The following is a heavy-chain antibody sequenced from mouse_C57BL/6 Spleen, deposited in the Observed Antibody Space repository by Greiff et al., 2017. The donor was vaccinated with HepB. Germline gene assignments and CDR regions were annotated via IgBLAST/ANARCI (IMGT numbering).Heavy chain of an antibody. Sequence: QVQLKQSGAELVKPGASVKMSCKASGYTFTSYWITWVKQRPGQGLEWIGDIYPGSGSTNYNEKFKSKATLTVDTSSSTAYMQLSSLTSEDSAVYYGAKRGKYYYGSSPYYAMDYWGQGTSVTVSS. CDR2: IYPGSGST. D-gene: IGHD1-1*01. CDR1: GYTFTSYW. V-gene: IGHV1-55*01. CDR3: AKRGKYYYGSSPYYAMDY. J-gene: IGHJ4*01.